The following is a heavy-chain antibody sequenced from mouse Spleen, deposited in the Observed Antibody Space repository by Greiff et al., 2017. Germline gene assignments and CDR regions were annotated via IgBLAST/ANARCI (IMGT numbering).Heavy chain of an antibody. CDR1: GYTFTDYE. J-gene: IGHJ2*01. CDR2: IDPETGGT. V-gene: IGHV1-15*01. Sequence: QVQLQQSGAELVRPGASVTLSCKASGYTFTDYEMHWVKQTPVHGLEWIGAIDPETGGTAYNQKFKGKATLTADKSSSTAYMELRSLTSEDSAVYYCTRRGYYYGYYFDYWGQGTTLTVSS. D-gene: IGHD1-1*01. CDR3: TRRGYYYGYYFDY.